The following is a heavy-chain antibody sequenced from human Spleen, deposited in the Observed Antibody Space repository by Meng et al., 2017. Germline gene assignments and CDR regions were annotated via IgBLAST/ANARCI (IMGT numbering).Heavy chain of an antibody. Sequence: GGSLRLSCAASAFTFSSYNMNWVRQAPGKGLEWVSSISSSSSYIYYADSVKGRFTISRDNAKNSLYLQMNSLRAEDTAVYYCARGLPYCSSTSCYAVDYWGQGTLVTVSS. J-gene: IGHJ4*02. CDR2: ISSSSSYI. D-gene: IGHD2-2*01. CDR1: AFTFSSYN. CDR3: ARGLPYCSSTSCYAVDY. V-gene: IGHV3-21*01.